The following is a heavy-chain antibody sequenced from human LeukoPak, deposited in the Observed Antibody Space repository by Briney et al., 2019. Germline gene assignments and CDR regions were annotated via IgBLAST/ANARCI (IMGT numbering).Heavy chain of an antibody. J-gene: IGHJ4*02. CDR3: TRHAPPGTTVVTPFSY. D-gene: IGHD4-23*01. Sequence: GGSLRLSCAASGFTFSGSAMHWVRQASGKGLEWVGRIRSKANSYATAYAASVKGRFTISRGDSKNTAYLQMNSLKTEDTAVYYCTRHAPPGTTVVTPFSYWGQGTLVTVSS. CDR2: IRSKANSYAT. V-gene: IGHV3-73*01. CDR1: GFTFSGSA.